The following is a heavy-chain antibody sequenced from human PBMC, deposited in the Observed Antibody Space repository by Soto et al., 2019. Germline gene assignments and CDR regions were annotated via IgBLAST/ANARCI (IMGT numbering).Heavy chain of an antibody. D-gene: IGHD4-17*01. V-gene: IGHV3-11*06. J-gene: IGHJ5*02. CDR1: GFTFSDYY. Sequence: GGSLRLSCAASGFTFSDYYMSWIRQAPGKGLEWVSYISSSSSYTNYADSVKGRFTISRDNAKNSLYLQMNSLRAEDTAVYYCARIDYGDYGWFDPWGQGTLVTVSS. CDR2: ISSSSSYT. CDR3: ARIDYGDYGWFDP.